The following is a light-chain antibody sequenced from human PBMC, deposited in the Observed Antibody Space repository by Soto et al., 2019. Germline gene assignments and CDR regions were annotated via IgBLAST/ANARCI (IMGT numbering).Light chain of an antibody. V-gene: IGKV3-11*01. Sequence: DIVLTQSPATLSLSPGERATLSCRASESVSTYVAWYQQKPGQAPRLLIFDASNRATGIPARFSGSGSGTDFTLTISSLEPEDCAVYYCQQRSNWPPYTFGQGTKVEIK. J-gene: IGKJ2*01. CDR1: ESVSTY. CDR3: QQRSNWPPYT. CDR2: DAS.